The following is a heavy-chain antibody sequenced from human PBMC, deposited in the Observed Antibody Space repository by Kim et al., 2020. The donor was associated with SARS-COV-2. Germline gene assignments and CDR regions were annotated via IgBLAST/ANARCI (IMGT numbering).Heavy chain of an antibody. CDR1: GFTFSSYS. D-gene: IGHD1-20*01. J-gene: IGHJ6*02. CDR2: ISSSSSYI. Sequence: GGSLRLSCAASGFTFSSYSMNWVRQAPGKGLEWVSSISSSSSYIYYADSVKCRFTISRDNAKNSLYLQMNSLRAEDTAVYYCASGGITGTRYYYYGMDVWGQGTTVTVSS. V-gene: IGHV3-21*01. CDR3: ASGGITGTRYYYYGMDV.